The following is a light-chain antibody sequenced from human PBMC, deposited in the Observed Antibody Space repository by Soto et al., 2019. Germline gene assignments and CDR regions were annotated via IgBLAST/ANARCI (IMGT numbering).Light chain of an antibody. J-gene: IGLJ1*01. Sequence: QSALTQPASVSGSPGQSIAISCTGTSSDVGGYNSVSWYQQHPGKAPKLMIYNVSNRPSGVSDRFSGSKSGNTASLTISRLQAEDEADYYCSSYTSSNTYVFGTGTQLTVL. CDR3: SSYTSSNTYV. V-gene: IGLV2-14*03. CDR1: SSDVGGYNS. CDR2: NVS.